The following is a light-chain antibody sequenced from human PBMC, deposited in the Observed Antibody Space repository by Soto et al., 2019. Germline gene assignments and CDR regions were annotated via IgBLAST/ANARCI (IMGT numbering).Light chain of an antibody. J-gene: IGKJ1*01. Sequence: EIVMTQSPATLSVSPGERVTRSCRASQSVSSNLAWYQQKPGQAPRLLIYGASTRATGIPARFSGSGSGTEFTLTISSLQSEDFTVYYCQQYNNWPPTFGQGTKVDIK. CDR1: QSVSSN. CDR3: QQYNNWPPT. CDR2: GAS. V-gene: IGKV3-15*01.